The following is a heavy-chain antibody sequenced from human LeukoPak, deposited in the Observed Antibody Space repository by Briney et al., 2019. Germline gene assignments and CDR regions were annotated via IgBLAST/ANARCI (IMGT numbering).Heavy chain of an antibody. J-gene: IGHJ4*02. V-gene: IGHV1-18*01. CDR2: ISAYNGNT. CDR3: ARDLGIWFGELLSTFQPFYFDY. D-gene: IGHD3-10*01. CDR1: GYTFTSYG. Sequence: ASVKVSCKASGYTFTSYGISWVRQAPGQGLEWMGWISAYNGNTNYAQELQGRVTMTTDTSTSTAYMELRSLRSDDTAVYYCARDLGIWFGELLSTFQPFYFDYWGQGTLVTVSS.